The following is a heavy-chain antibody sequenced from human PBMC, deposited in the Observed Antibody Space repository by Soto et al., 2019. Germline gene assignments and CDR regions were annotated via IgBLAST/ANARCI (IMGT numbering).Heavy chain of an antibody. D-gene: IGHD2-8*02. CDR3: ARDKITGLFDY. Sequence: SETLSLTCXVSGGSISSSNWWSCVRQPPGKGLEWIGEIYYSGSTYYNPSLKSRVTISVDTSKNQFSLKLTSVTAADTAVYYCARDKITGLFDYWGQGTLVTVSS. CDR1: GGSISSSNW. J-gene: IGHJ4*02. V-gene: IGHV4-4*02. CDR2: IYYSGST.